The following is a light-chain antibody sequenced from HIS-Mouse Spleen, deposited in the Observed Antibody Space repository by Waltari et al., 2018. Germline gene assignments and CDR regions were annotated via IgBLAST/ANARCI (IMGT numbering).Light chain of an antibody. V-gene: IGKV3D-15*03. Sequence: EIVMTQSPATLSVSPGERATLSCRASQSVSSNLAWYQQKPGQDPRLLIYGASIRATGIPARFSGSGSGTEFTLTISILQSEDFAVYYCQQYNNWPPLTFGGGTKVEIK. CDR3: QQYNNWPPLT. CDR1: QSVSSN. CDR2: GAS. J-gene: IGKJ4*01.